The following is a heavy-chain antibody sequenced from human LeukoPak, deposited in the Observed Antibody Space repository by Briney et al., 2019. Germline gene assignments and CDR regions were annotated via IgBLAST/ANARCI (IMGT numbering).Heavy chain of an antibody. CDR2: INHSGST. Sequence: PSETLSLTCAVYGGSFSGYYWSWIRQPPGKGLEWIGEINHSGSTNYNPSLKSRVTISVDTSKNQFSLKLSSVTAADTAVYYCARGSGGIQPVILWGQGTLVTVSP. D-gene: IGHD5-18*01. J-gene: IGHJ4*02. CDR3: ARGSGGIQPVIL. CDR1: GGSFSGYY. V-gene: IGHV4-34*01.